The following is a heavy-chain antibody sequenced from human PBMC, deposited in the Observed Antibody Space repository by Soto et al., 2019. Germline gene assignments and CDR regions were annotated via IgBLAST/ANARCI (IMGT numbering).Heavy chain of an antibody. CDR1: GGSISSYY. D-gene: IGHD4-17*01. V-gene: IGHV4-59*01. Sequence: SETLSLTCTVSGGSISSYYGSWIRQPPGKGLEWIGYIYYSGSTNYNPSLKSRVTISVDTSKKQFSLKLSSVTAADTAVYYCARAMTTVTSLDYWGQGTLVTVSS. CDR3: ARAMTTVTSLDY. J-gene: IGHJ4*02. CDR2: IYYSGST.